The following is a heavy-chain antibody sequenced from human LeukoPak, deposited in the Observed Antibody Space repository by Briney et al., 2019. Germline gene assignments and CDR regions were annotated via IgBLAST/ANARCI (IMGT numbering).Heavy chain of an antibody. CDR2: INPNSGGT. V-gene: IGHV1-2*02. CDR1: GYTFTGYY. CDR3: ARSGAPADSLWFGELSFDY. Sequence: GASVKVSCKASGYTFTGYYMHWVRQAPGQGLEWMGWINPNSGGTNYAQKFQGRVTMTRDTSISTAYMELSRLRSDDTAVYYCARSGAPADSLWFGELSFDYWGQGTLVTVSS. J-gene: IGHJ4*02. D-gene: IGHD3-10*01.